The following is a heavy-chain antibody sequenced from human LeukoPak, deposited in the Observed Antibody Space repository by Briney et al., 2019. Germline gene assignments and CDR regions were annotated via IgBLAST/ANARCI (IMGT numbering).Heavy chain of an antibody. CDR2: ITASSTTI. CDR3: AKGPGARGHFNWFDP. J-gene: IGHJ5*02. Sequence: GGSLRLSCAASGFSFSNYEMNWLRQAPGQGLEWISYITASSTTIYYVDAVKGRFTISRDNAKNTLYLQMNGLRGEDTAVYYCAKGPGARGHFNWFDPWGQGTLVTVSS. V-gene: IGHV3-48*03. D-gene: IGHD4/OR15-4a*01. CDR1: GFSFSNYE.